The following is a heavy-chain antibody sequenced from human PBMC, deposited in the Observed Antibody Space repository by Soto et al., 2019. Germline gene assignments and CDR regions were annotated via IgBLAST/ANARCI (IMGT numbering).Heavy chain of an antibody. V-gene: IGHV3-30*18. Sequence: QPGGSLRLSCAASGFTFSTYGMHWVRQAPGKGLEWVAVISYDGTIQYYGDSVKGRFTISRDNSKNTLYLQMNSLRAEDTAVYYCAKEDTVGATYYFDFWGQGTQVTVSS. D-gene: IGHD1-26*01. CDR1: GFTFSTYG. CDR2: ISYDGTIQ. CDR3: AKEDTVGATYYFDF. J-gene: IGHJ4*02.